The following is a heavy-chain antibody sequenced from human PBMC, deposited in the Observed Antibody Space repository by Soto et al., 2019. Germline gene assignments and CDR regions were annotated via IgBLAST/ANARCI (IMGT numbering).Heavy chain of an antibody. D-gene: IGHD2-21*01. CDR2: FDPEDGET. CDR1: GYTLTELS. CDR3: ATAPLYCGGDCYLDY. Sequence: ASVKVSCKVSGYTLTELSMHWVRQAPGKGLEWMGGFDPEDGETIYAQKFQGRVTMTEDTSTDTAYMELSSLRSEDTAVYYCATAPLYCGGDCYLDYWGKGTLVTVSS. V-gene: IGHV1-24*01. J-gene: IGHJ4*02.